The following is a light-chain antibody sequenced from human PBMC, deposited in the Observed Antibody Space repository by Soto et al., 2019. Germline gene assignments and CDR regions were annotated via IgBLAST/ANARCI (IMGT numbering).Light chain of an antibody. V-gene: IGKV3-20*01. CDR2: GTS. Sequence: EIVLTQSPGTLSLSPGERATLSCRADQSVSSSSLSWYQQKPGQAPRLLIYGTSRRSTGIPDRFSCSGSGTYFTLSISTLEPEDFAVYSCHHYGASPPLIYTFGQGTKLEIK. J-gene: IGKJ2*01. CDR1: QSVSSSS. CDR3: HHYGASPPLIYT.